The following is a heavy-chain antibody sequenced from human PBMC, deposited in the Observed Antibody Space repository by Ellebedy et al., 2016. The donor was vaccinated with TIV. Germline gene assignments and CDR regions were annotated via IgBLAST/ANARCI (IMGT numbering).Heavy chain of an antibody. CDR2: ISIADDDT. D-gene: IGHD5-12*01. CDR1: GSTFTNYA. Sequence: GESLKISCAASGSTFTNYAMNWVRQAPGKGLEWVSYISIADDDTRYADSVKGRFTISRDNAKNSLSLQMNSPRVEDTAMYYCARVRQGSGGYNFWGQGTLVTVSS. J-gene: IGHJ4*02. V-gene: IGHV3-21*04. CDR3: ARVRQGSGGYNF.